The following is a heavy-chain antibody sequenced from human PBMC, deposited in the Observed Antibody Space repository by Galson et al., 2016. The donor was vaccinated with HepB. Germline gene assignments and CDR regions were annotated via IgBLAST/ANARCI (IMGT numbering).Heavy chain of an antibody. CDR2: ISFDGNNI. J-gene: IGHJ5*01. CDR3: ARAQSDVFGVIFIGWFDS. V-gene: IGHV3-30*04. D-gene: IGHD3-3*01. Sequence: SLRLSCADSGFTFNTYPMHWVRQAPGKGLEWMAVISFDGNNIYYKDSVKGRFTISRDNSKSTLYLQMNSLKSEDTAVYYCARAQSDVFGVIFIGWFDSWGQGTLVTVSS. CDR1: GFTFNTYP.